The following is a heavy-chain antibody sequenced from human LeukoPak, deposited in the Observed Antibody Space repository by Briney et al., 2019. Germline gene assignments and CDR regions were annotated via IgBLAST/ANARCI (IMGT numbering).Heavy chain of an antibody. CDR2: IYYSVST. J-gene: IGHJ5*02. Sequence: SETLSLTCTVSGVSISRSSFYWGWIRQPPGKGLECIGSIYYSVSTHYNPSLNGRVTISVDTSKNQFSLKVNSVTAADTAEYYCARLPNWNDGFDPWGQGTLVTVSS. CDR1: GVSISRSSFY. V-gene: IGHV4-39*01. CDR3: ARLPNWNDGFDP. D-gene: IGHD1-1*01.